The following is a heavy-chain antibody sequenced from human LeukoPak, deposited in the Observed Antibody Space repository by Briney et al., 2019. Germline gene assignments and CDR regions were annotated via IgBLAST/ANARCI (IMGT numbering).Heavy chain of an antibody. V-gene: IGHV3-64*01. CDR2: ISSNGGST. D-gene: IGHD6-13*01. CDR3: TFPRSYSSSWYVPGVY. CDR1: GFTVSSYA. J-gene: IGHJ4*02. Sequence: GGSLRLSCAASGFTVSSYAMHWFRQAPGKGLEYVSAISSNGGSTYYANSVKGRFTISRDNSKNTLFLQMGSVRAEDTAVYYCTFPRSYSSSWYVPGVYWGQGTLVTVSS.